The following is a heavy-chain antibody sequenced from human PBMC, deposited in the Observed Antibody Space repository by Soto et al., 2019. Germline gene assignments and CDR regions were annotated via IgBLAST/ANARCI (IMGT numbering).Heavy chain of an antibody. Sequence: ASVKVSCKASGHTFTGYYMHWVRQAPGQGLEWMGWINPNSGGTNYAQKFQGRVTMTRDTSISTAYMELSRLRSDDTAVYYCARVAYYDFWSGPATHYGMDVWGQGTTVTVSS. CDR3: ARVAYYDFWSGPATHYGMDV. V-gene: IGHV1-2*02. D-gene: IGHD3-3*01. CDR1: GHTFTGYY. J-gene: IGHJ6*02. CDR2: INPNSGGT.